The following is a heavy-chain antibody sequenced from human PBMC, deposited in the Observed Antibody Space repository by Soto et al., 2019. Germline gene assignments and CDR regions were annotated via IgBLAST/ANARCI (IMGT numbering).Heavy chain of an antibody. Sequence: QVQLVQSGAEVKKPGASVKVSCKASGYTFTSHGISWVRPAPGQGLEWMGWISPYNGNTNYAQKLKGRVTMTTDTSTSTAYMELRSLRSDDTAVYYCARAARIAVAGNYYFDYWGQGTLVTVSS. D-gene: IGHD6-19*01. CDR3: ARAARIAVAGNYYFDY. CDR2: ISPYNGNT. V-gene: IGHV1-18*01. CDR1: GYTFTSHG. J-gene: IGHJ4*02.